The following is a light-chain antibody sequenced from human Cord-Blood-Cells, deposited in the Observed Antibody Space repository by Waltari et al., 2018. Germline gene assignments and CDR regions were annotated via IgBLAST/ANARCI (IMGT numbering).Light chain of an antibody. CDR2: DVS. Sequence: QSALNQPASVSGSPGQSATLPCTGTSRDDGGYNDVSWYQQHPGKAPKLMIYDVSNRPSGVSNRFSGSKSGNTASLTISGLQAEDEADYYCSSYTSSSTRVFGTGTKVTVL. CDR3: SSYTSSSTRV. J-gene: IGLJ1*01. V-gene: IGLV2-14*01. CDR1: SRDDGGYND.